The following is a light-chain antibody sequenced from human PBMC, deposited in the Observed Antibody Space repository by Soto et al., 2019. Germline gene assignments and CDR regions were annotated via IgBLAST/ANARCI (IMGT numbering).Light chain of an antibody. J-gene: IGLJ1*01. CDR3: QSYDISLSAYV. V-gene: IGLV1-40*01. CDR2: GNS. Sequence: QSVLTQPPSVSGAPGQMVTISCTGISSNIGAGYDVHWYQQLPGTAPKLLIYGNSNRPSGVPDRFSGSKSGTSASLAITGLKAKNEADNYCQSYDISLSAYVFGTGTKLTVL. CDR1: SSNIGAGYD.